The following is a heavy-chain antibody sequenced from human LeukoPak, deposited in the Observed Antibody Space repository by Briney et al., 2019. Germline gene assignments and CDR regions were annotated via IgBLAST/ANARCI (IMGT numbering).Heavy chain of an antibody. CDR3: ARVNWGSGSFDS. Sequence: GGSLRLSCAASGFTFSSNNMNWVRQAPGKGLEWVSHISSSSSSIYYADSVKGRFTISRDNAKNSLYLQMNSLRDEDTAVYYCARVNWGSGSFDSWGQGTLVTVSS. V-gene: IGHV3-48*02. CDR1: GFTFSSNN. D-gene: IGHD3-10*01. CDR2: ISSSSSSI. J-gene: IGHJ5*01.